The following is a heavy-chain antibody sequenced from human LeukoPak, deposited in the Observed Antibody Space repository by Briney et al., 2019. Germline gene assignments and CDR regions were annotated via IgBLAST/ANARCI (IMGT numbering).Heavy chain of an antibody. CDR3: ARGPHDFWSGYDRLNYFDY. D-gene: IGHD3-3*01. Sequence: SETLSLTCTVSGGSISSYYWSWIRQPAGKGLEWIGRIYTSGSTNYNPSLKSRVTMSVDTSKNQFSLKLSSVTAADTAVYYCARGPHDFWSGYDRLNYFDYWGQGTLVTVSS. V-gene: IGHV4-4*07. CDR1: GGSISSYY. J-gene: IGHJ4*02. CDR2: IYTSGST.